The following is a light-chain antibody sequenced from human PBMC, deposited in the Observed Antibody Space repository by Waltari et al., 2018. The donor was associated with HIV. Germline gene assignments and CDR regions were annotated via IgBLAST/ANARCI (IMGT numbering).Light chain of an antibody. CDR2: RMN. CDR1: SSTIGSNY. Sequence: QSVLTQPPSASGTSGQRVTISCSGSSSTIGSNYVYWYQQLPGTAPKLLIYRMNQRPSGVPDRFSGSKSGTSASLAISGLRSEDEADYYCAAWDDSLSGRYVFGTGTKVTVL. CDR3: AAWDDSLSGRYV. V-gene: IGLV1-47*01. J-gene: IGLJ1*01.